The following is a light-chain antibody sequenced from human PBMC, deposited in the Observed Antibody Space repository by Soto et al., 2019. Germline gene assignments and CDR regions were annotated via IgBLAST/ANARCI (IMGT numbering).Light chain of an antibody. CDR1: QSVSTY. Sequence: VLTQSPVTLYLSPGDRATLSCRASQSVSTYLAWYRQVPGQPPRLLIYDTTNRAAGIPPRFSGSRSGTDFTLTISSVEPEDFALYYCHQRNTFGQGTRLEIK. V-gene: IGKV3-11*01. CDR2: DTT. CDR3: HQRNT. J-gene: IGKJ5*01.